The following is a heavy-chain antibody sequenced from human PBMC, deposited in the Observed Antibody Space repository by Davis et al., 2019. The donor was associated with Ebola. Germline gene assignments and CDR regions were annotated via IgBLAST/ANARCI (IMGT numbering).Heavy chain of an antibody. Sequence: GESLKISCAASGFTFSTYAMSWVRQAPGKGLEWVSAISGSGDRTYYADSVKGRFSISRDNSKNTVYLQMNSLRAEDTAVYYCAKNIWEVVVVAATPDYWGQGTLVTVSS. CDR3: AKNIWEVVVVAATPDY. V-gene: IGHV3-23*01. D-gene: IGHD2-15*01. CDR1: GFTFSTYA. CDR2: ISGSGDRT. J-gene: IGHJ4*02.